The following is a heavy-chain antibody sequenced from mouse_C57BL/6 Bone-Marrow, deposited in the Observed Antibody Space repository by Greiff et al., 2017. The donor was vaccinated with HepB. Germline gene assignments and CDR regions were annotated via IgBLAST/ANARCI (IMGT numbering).Heavy chain of an antibody. CDR1: GYTFTSYW. CDR3: ARSGGYSNCGFAY. CDR2: IYPGSGST. V-gene: IGHV1-55*01. D-gene: IGHD2-5*01. J-gene: IGHJ3*01. Sequence: QVQLQQPGAELVKPGASVKMSCKASGYTFTSYWITWVKQRPGQGLEWIGDIYPGSGSTNYNEKFKSKATLTVDTSSSTAYMQLSSLTSENSAVYYFARSGGYSNCGFAYWGQETLVTVSA.